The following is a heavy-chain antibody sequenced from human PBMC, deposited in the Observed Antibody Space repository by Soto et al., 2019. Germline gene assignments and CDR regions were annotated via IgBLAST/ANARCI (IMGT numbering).Heavy chain of an antibody. CDR1: GGSISSHY. V-gene: IGHV4-59*11. D-gene: IGHD3-22*01. J-gene: IGHJ3*01. CDR3: ARDIGYYYDSSGSVGFDF. Sequence: SDTLSLTCTVSGGSISSHYWSWIRQPPGQGLEWIGNIHYSATIHYSGSTNYNPSLQSRVTISVDTSKNQISLKLSSVTAADTAVYYCARDIGYYYDSSGSVGFDFWGQGTTVT. CDR2: IHYSATIHYSGST.